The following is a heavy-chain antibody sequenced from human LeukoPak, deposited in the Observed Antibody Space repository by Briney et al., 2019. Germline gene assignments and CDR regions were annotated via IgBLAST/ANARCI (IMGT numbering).Heavy chain of an antibody. D-gene: IGHD3-10*01. CDR1: GGSFSGYY. V-gene: IGHV4-34*01. CDR3: ARLSDSGNMLWAFDI. CDR2: INHSGST. J-gene: IGHJ3*02. Sequence: SETLSLTCAVYGGSFSGYYWSWIRQPPGKGLEWIGEINHSGSTNYNPSLKSRVTISVDTSKNQFSLKLSSVTAADTAVYYCARLSDSGNMLWAFDIWGPGTMVTVSS.